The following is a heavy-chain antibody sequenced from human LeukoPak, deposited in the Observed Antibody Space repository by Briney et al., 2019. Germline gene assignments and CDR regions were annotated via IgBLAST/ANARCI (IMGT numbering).Heavy chain of an antibody. Sequence: PGGPLRLSCAASGFTFSSYAMSWVRQAPGKGLKWVSTINDNGAGTYYADSVKGRFTISRDNSKNTLYLQMNSLRAEDTAVYYCARGGRITMVPAKGYFDYWGQGTLVTVSS. CDR3: ARGGRITMVPAKGYFDY. J-gene: IGHJ4*02. CDR1: GFTFSSYA. D-gene: IGHD3-10*01. V-gene: IGHV3-23*01. CDR2: INDNGAGT.